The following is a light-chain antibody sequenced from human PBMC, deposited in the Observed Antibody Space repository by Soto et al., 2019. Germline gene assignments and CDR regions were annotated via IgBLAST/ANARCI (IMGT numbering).Light chain of an antibody. V-gene: IGKV3-15*01. CDR2: GAS. CDR3: QQYNNWPIT. Sequence: EIVLTQSPGTLSLSPGERATLSCRASQSFNSIYLAWYQQKPGQAPRLLIYGASTRATGIPARFSGSGSGTEFTLTISSLQSEDFAVYYCQQYNNWPITFGQGTRLEIK. J-gene: IGKJ5*01. CDR1: QSFNSIY.